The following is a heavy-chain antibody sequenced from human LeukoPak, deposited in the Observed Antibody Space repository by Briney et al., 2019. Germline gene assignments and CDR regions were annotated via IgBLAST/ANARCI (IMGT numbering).Heavy chain of an antibody. CDR1: GFTFSTYA. CDR2: LTNSGGSGGVT. V-gene: IGHV3-23*01. J-gene: IGHJ6*03. CDR3: AKDARILASEGYYMDV. Sequence: GGSLRLSCAASGFTFSTYAMSWVRQAPGKGLAWVSALTNSGGSGGVTYYADSVKGRFTISRDNSKNTLYLQMNSPRAEDTAVYYCAKDARILASEGYYMDVWGKGTTVTVSS. D-gene: IGHD2/OR15-2a*01.